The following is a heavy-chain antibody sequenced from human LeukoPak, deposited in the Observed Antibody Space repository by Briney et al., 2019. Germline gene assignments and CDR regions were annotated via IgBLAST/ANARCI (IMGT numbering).Heavy chain of an antibody. CDR1: GYTFTSYY. J-gene: IGHJ5*02. V-gene: IGHV1-46*03. D-gene: IGHD2-2*01. CDR2: INPSGGST. Sequence: GASVKVSCKASGYTFTSYYMHWVRQAPGQGLEWMGIINPSGGSTSYAQKFQGRVTMTRDTSTSTVYMELSSLRSEDTAVYYCAREEVVVVPAATLNWSDPWGQGTLVTVSS. CDR3: AREEVVVVPAATLNWSDP.